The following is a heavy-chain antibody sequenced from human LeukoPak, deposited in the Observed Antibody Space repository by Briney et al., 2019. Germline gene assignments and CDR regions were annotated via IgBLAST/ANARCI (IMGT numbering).Heavy chain of an antibody. CDR2: ISAYNGNT. CDR1: GYTFTSYY. Sequence: ASVKVSCKASGYTFTSYYMHWVRQAPGQGLEWMGWISAYNGNTNYAQKLQGRVTMTTDTSTSTAYMELRSLRSDDTAVYYCAREPVWFGRYGMDVWGQGTTVTVSS. V-gene: IGHV1-18*04. D-gene: IGHD3-10*01. J-gene: IGHJ6*02. CDR3: AREPVWFGRYGMDV.